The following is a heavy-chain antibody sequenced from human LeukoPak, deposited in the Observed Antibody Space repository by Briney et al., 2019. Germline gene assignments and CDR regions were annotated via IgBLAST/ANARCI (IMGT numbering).Heavy chain of an antibody. CDR1: GFTFSSYG. V-gene: IGHV3-30*18. Sequence: HSGGSLRLSCAASGFTFSSYGMHWVRQAPGKGLEWVAVISYDGSNKYYADSVKGRFTISRDNSKNTLYLQMNSLRAEDTAVYYCAKGRQWLDYYYYYGMDVWGQGTTVTVSS. D-gene: IGHD6-19*01. CDR3: AKGRQWLDYYYYYGMDV. CDR2: ISYDGSNK. J-gene: IGHJ6*02.